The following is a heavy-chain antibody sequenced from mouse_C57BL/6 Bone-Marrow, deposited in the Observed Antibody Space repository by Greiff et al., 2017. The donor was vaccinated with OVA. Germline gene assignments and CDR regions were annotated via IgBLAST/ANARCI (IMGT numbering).Heavy chain of an antibody. V-gene: IGHV1-26*01. CDR3: ARSGDADY. D-gene: IGHD3-1*01. CDR1: GYTFTDYY. CDR2: INPNNGGT. Sequence: VQLQQSGPELVKPGASVKISCKASGYTFTDYYMNWVKQSPGKSLEWIGDINPNNGGTSYNQKFKGKATLTVDKSSSTAYMELRSLTSEDSAVYYCARSGDADYWGQGTTLTVSS. J-gene: IGHJ2*01.